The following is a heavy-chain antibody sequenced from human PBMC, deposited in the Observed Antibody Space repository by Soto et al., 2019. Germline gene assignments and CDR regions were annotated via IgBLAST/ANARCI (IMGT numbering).Heavy chain of an antibody. V-gene: IGHV3-7*01. Sequence: EVQLVESGGGWVLPGGSLRLSCVGSAFSLKTYWMAWVRQAPGKGLECVANIRQYGDETFYVDSVKGRFTISRDNANNSVYLQMDNLRAEDTGVYYCATGGSGTYYLGPLDYWGQGIMVIVSS. J-gene: IGHJ4*02. CDR1: AFSLKTYW. CDR3: ATGGSGTYYLGPLDY. CDR2: IRQYGDET. D-gene: IGHD3-10*01.